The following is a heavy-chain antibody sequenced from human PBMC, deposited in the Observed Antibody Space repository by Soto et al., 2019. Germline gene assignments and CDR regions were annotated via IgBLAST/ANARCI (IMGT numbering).Heavy chain of an antibody. CDR3: ARPPVAGRGGAFEI. D-gene: IGHD2-15*01. V-gene: IGHV4-39*01. J-gene: IGHJ3*02. CDR2: IYYSGST. CDR1: AGSISSSNYY. Sequence: SETLCLTCTVSAGSISSSNYYWGWIRQPPGKGMEWIGNIYYSGSTYYNPSLKSRVTISINTSKNQFSLRLTSVTAADTAVYYCARPPVAGRGGAFEIWGQGTMVSVSS.